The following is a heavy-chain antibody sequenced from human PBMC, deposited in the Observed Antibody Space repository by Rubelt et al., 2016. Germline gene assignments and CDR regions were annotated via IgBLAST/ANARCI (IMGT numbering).Heavy chain of an antibody. CDR3: ARSIVGATHWFDP. CDR1: GGSISSGGYY. D-gene: IGHD1-26*01. CDR2: IYYSGST. Sequence: QVQLQESGPGLVKPSQTLSLTCTVSGGSISSGGYYWSWIRQHPGKGLEWIGYIYYSGSTYYNPSLKSRVTISVDTSKNQFSLKRSSVTAADTAVYYCARSIVGATHWFDPWGQGTLVTVSS. V-gene: IGHV4-31*03. J-gene: IGHJ5*02.